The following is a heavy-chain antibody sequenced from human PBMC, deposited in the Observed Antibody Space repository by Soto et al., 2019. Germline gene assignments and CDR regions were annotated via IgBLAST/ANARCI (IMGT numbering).Heavy chain of an antibody. J-gene: IGHJ6*02. CDR2: MNPNSGNT. CDR1: GYTFTSYD. Sequence: ASVKVSCKASGYTFTSYDINWVRQATGQGLEWMGWMNPNSGNTGYAQKFQGRVTMTRNTSISTAYMELSSLRSEDTAVYYCARGNYSSSTSCYLNYYYYGMDVWGQGTTVTVSS. D-gene: IGHD2-2*01. V-gene: IGHV1-8*01. CDR3: ARGNYSSSTSCYLNYYYYGMDV.